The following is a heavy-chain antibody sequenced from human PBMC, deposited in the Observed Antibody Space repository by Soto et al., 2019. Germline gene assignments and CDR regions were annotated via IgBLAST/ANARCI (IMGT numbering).Heavy chain of an antibody. Sequence: GGSVKVSLEASGYTFTNYHIHCVRQAPGQRLEWMGRINPSNGNTNYAQKFQGRVTMTTDTATSMAYMELRSLRSDDTAVYYCARLVSEFNGHETTYYFDYWGRGTLVTVSS. J-gene: IGHJ4*02. CDR3: ARLVSEFNGHETTYYFDY. D-gene: IGHD2-8*01. CDR1: GYTFTNYH. CDR2: INPSNGNT. V-gene: IGHV1-46*01.